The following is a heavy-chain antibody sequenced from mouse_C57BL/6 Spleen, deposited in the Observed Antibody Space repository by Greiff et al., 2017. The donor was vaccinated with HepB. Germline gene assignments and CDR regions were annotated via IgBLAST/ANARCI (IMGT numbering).Heavy chain of an antibody. V-gene: IGHV1-55*01. D-gene: IGHD1-1*01. Sequence: QVQLQQPGAELVKPGASVKMSCKASGYTFTSYWITWVKQRPGQGLEWIGDIYPGSGSTNYNEKFKSKATLTVDTSSSTAYMQLSSLTSEDSAVYYCARLITTVVAYYAMDYWGQGTSFTVSS. J-gene: IGHJ4*01. CDR1: GYTFTSYW. CDR3: ARLITTVVAYYAMDY. CDR2: IYPGSGST.